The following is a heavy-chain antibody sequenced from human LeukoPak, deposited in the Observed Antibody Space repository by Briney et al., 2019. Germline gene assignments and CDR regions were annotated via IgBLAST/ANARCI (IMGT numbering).Heavy chain of an antibody. J-gene: IGHJ5*02. CDR3: ARSPNYYGSGSYLPAHNWFDP. D-gene: IGHD3-10*01. Sequence: PSETLSLTCTVSGGSISSYYWSWLRQPPGKGLEWIGYIYYSGSTNYNPSLTSQVTISVDTSKNQFSLKLSSVTAADTAVYYCARSPNYYGSGSYLPAHNWFDPWGQGTLVTVSS. CDR1: GGSISSYY. V-gene: IGHV4-59*01. CDR2: IYYSGST.